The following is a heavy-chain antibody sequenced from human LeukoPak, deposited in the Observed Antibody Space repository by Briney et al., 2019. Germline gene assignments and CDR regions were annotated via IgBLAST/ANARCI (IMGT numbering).Heavy chain of an antibody. V-gene: IGHV3-64*01. CDR1: GFTFSSYA. CDR2: ISSNGGST. D-gene: IGHD1-26*01. J-gene: IGHJ4*02. CDR3: VRVSGSYGY. Sequence: PGGSLRLYCAASGFTFSSYAMHWVRQAPGKGLEYVSAISSNGGSTFYATSVKGRFTISRDTTKNTLYLQMGSLRADDMAVYYCVRVSGSYGYWGQGTLVTVSS.